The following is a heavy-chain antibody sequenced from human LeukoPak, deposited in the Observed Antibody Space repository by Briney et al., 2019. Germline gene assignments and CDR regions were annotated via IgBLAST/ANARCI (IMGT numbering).Heavy chain of an antibody. D-gene: IGHD2-2*01. CDR2: ISESGAST. Sequence: GGSLRLSCSVSAFTFNTFDNFAMNWVRQAPGKGLEWVAAISESGASTYYTASVKGRFTISRDNSENTLYLQMHGLRAGDTAVYYCARGPGQVVPAAMGALVDYWGQGTLVTVSS. J-gene: IGHJ4*02. CDR3: ARGPGQVVPAAMGALVDY. V-gene: IGHV3-23*01. CDR1: AFTFNTFDNFA.